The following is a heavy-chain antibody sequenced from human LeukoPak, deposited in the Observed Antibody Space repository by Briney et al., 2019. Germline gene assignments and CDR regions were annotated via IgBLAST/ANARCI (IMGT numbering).Heavy chain of an antibody. J-gene: IGHJ4*01. V-gene: IGHV3-21*01. CDR1: GFTFSSYS. CDR3: ASNYDSSGYYGLDY. D-gene: IGHD3-22*01. Sequence: GGSLRLSCAASGFTFSSYSMNWVRQAPGKGLEWVSSISSSSSYIYYADSVKGRFTISRDNAKNLLYLQMNSLRAGDTAVYYCASNYDSSGYYGLDYWGHGTLVTVSS. CDR2: ISSSSSYI.